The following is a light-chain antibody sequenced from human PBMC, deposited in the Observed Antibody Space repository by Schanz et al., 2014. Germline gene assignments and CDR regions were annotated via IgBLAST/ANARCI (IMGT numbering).Light chain of an antibody. CDR1: SSDVGSYNL. V-gene: IGLV2-23*01. Sequence: QSALTQPASVSGSPGQSITISCTGTSSDVGSYNLVSWYQQHSGKAPKLMIYEGSKRPSVVSNRFSGSKSGNTASLTISGLQAEDEADYYCCSYAGSSTSWVFGGGTKVTVL. J-gene: IGLJ3*02. CDR3: CSYAGSSTSWV. CDR2: EGS.